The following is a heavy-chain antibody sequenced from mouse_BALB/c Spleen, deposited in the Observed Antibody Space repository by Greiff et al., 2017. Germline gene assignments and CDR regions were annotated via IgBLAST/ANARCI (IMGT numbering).Heavy chain of an antibody. J-gene: IGHJ4*01. Sequence: QVQLKQSGPGLVQPSQSLSITCTVSGFSLTSYGVHWVRQSPGKGLEWLGVIWSGGSTDYNAAFISRLSISKDNSKSQVFFKMNSLQANDTAIYYCARLRLRPYYAMDYWGQGTSVTVSS. CDR1: GFSLTSYG. V-gene: IGHV2-2*02. CDR2: IWSGGST. CDR3: ARLRLRPYYAMDY. D-gene: IGHD1-2*01.